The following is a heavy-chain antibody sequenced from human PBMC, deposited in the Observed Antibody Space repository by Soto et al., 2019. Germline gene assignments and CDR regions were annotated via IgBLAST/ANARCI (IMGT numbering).Heavy chain of an antibody. CDR3: AKDPDRSGSYYFDY. V-gene: IGHV3-23*01. Sequence: GGSLRLSCAASGFTFSSYAMSWVRQAPGKGLEWVSAISGSGGSTYYADSVKGRFTISKDNSKNTLYLQMNSLRAEDTAVYYCAKDPDRSGSYYFDYWGQGTLVTVSS. J-gene: IGHJ4*02. CDR2: ISGSGGST. CDR1: GFTFSSYA. D-gene: IGHD1-26*01.